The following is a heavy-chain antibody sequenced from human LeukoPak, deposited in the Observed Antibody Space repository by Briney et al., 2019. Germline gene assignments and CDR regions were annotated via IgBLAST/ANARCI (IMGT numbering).Heavy chain of an antibody. Sequence: GASVKVSCKASGGTFSSYAISLVRQAPGQGLEWMGRIIPILGIANYAQKFQGRVTITADKSTSTAYMELSSLRSEDTAVYYCATSSQNYYGSGSSIFDYWGQGTLVTVSS. J-gene: IGHJ4*02. CDR2: IIPILGIA. D-gene: IGHD3-10*01. CDR3: ATSSQNYYGSGSSIFDY. V-gene: IGHV1-69*04. CDR1: GGTFSSYA.